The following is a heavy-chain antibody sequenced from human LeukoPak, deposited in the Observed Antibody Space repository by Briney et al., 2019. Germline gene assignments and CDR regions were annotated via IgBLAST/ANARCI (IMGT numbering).Heavy chain of an antibody. CDR2: IYSGGST. J-gene: IGHJ3*02. V-gene: IGHV3-53*01. CDR1: GFTVSINY. Sequence: PGGSLRLSCAASGFTVSINYMSGVRQAPGEGLECVLVIYSGGSTYYADSVKGRFTISRDNPKNTLYLQMKSLSAEDPGVYYCAGDQGYDSSGYQRRDAFDIWGQGKMVTVSS. CDR3: AGDQGYDSSGYQRRDAFDI. D-gene: IGHD3-22*01.